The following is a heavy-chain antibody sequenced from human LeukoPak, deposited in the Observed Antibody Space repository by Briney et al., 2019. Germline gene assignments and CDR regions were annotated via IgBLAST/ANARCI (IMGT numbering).Heavy chain of an antibody. V-gene: IGHV3-53*04. CDR3: AGTNYYDSSGYYRLDY. CDR2: IYSGEST. J-gene: IGHJ4*02. CDR1: GLTVSSNY. D-gene: IGHD3-22*01. Sequence: GGSLRLSCAASGLTVSSNYMSWVRQAPGKGLEWVSVIYSGESTYYADSVKGRFTISRHNSKNTLYLQMNSLRAEETAVYYCAGTNYYDSSGYYRLDYWGQGTLVTVSS.